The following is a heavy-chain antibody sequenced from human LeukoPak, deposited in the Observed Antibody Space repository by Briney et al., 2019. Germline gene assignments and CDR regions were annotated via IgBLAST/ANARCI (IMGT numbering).Heavy chain of an antibody. V-gene: IGHV1-69*01. J-gene: IGHJ5*02. CDR1: GGTFSSYA. D-gene: IGHD3-10*01. CDR3: AREGRKGGSGSYYRDLVT. Sequence: SVTVSCKASGGTFSSYAISWVRQAPGQGLEWMGGINPIFGTANNAQKFQGRVTITADESTSTAYMELSSLRSEDTAVYYCAREGRKGGSGSYYRDLVTWGQGTLVTVSS. CDR2: INPIFGTA.